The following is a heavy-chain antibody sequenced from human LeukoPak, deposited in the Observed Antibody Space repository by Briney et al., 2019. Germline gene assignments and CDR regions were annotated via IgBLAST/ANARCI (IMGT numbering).Heavy chain of an antibody. D-gene: IGHD6-6*01. Sequence: GGSLRLSCAASGFTFSSSVMHWVRQAPGKGLEWVSVISGSGGRTSYADSVKGRFTISRDNSKNTLYLQMNSLRAGDTAVYYCARFRYSSSSGAFDIWGQGTMVTVSS. CDR2: ISGSGGRT. CDR3: ARFRYSSSSGAFDI. J-gene: IGHJ3*02. CDR1: GFTFSSSV. V-gene: IGHV3-NL1*01.